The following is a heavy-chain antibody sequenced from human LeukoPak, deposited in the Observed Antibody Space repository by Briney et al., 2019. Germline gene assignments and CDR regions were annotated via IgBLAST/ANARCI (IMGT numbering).Heavy chain of an antibody. CDR3: ARVKDSPM. CDR1: GYSFTGYY. Sequence: ASVKVSCKASGYSFTGYYIHWVRQAPGQGLEWMGCINPNSDGTFYGQKFQGRVTMTRDTSISTAYMELSRLRSDDTAVYYCARVKDSPMWGQGTMVTVSS. J-gene: IGHJ3*01. D-gene: IGHD3/OR15-3a*01. CDR2: INPNSDGT. V-gene: IGHV1-2*02.